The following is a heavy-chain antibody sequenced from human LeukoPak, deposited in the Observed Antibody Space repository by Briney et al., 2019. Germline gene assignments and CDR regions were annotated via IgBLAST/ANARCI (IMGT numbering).Heavy chain of an antibody. J-gene: IGHJ4*02. CDR1: GGSISRGGYY. D-gene: IGHD6-19*01. V-gene: IGHV4-31*03. Sequence: SQTLSLTCTVSGGSISRGGYYWHWIRQHPGKGLEWIGNTHYSGTTSYNPSLKSRVTISVDTSKNQFSLRLSSVTAADTAVYYCARDGGGSGWPLDYWGQGTLVTVSS. CDR3: ARDGGGSGWPLDY. CDR2: THYSGTT.